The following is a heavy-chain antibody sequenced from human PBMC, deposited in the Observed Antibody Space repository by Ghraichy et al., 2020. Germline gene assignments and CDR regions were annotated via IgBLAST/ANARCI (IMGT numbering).Heavy chain of an antibody. Sequence: LSLTCAASGFTFSSYWMHWVRQAPGKGLVWVSRIKSDGVTMYTDSVKGRFTVSRDIATNTLFLQMDSLTVEDTAVYYCTRDGNYKLDYWGQGTLVTVSS. CDR1: GFTFSSYW. CDR3: TRDGNYKLDY. V-gene: IGHV3-74*03. D-gene: IGHD1-7*01. J-gene: IGHJ4*02. CDR2: IKSDGVT.